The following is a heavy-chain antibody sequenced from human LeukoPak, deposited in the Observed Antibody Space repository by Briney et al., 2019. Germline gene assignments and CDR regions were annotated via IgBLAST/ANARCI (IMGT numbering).Heavy chain of an antibody. D-gene: IGHD6-13*01. Sequence: GGSLRLSCTASGFTFDDYAVSWFRQAPGKGLEWVSYIGPSSNAIFYADSVQGRFTISRDNARNSLYLHMHSLRDEDTAVYYCARAAYSSSPDYWGQGTLVTVSS. CDR3: ARAAYSSSPDY. CDR1: GFTFDDYA. V-gene: IGHV3-48*02. CDR2: IGPSSNAI. J-gene: IGHJ4*02.